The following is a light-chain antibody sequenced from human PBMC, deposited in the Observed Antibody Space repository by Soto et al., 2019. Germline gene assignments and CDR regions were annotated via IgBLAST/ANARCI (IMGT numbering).Light chain of an antibody. V-gene: IGKV1-12*01. CDR3: QQANTYPLT. J-gene: IGKJ4*01. CDR2: TAS. Sequence: DSQLTQSPSSVSASIGDRVTMTCRASQGVTKWLAWYQQKPGKVPKLLIYTASSLQSGVPSRFSASGFGTDFTLTISSLQPEDFATYYCQQANTYPLTFGGGTKVDIK. CDR1: QGVTKW.